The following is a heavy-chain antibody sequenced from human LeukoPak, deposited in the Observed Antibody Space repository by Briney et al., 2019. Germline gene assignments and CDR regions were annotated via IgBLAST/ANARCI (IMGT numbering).Heavy chain of an antibody. D-gene: IGHD3-22*01. J-gene: IGHJ4*02. V-gene: IGHV3-74*01. Sequence: GGSLRLSCAASGFTFSSYWMHWVRQAPGKGLVWVSRINSDGSSTSYADSVKGRFTISRENSKNTLSLKMNSLRAEDTAVYYCAKSLTYYYDTPGSFDYWGQGTLVTVSS. CDR3: AKSLTYYYDTPGSFDY. CDR1: GFTFSSYW. CDR2: INSDGSST.